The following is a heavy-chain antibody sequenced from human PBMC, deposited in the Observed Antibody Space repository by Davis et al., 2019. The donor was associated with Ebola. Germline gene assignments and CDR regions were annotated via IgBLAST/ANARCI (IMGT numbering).Heavy chain of an antibody. CDR1: GFTFSSYW. CDR3: VKRDSTGRYYGMDV. Sequence: GESLKISCAASGFTFSSYWMHWVRQAPGKGLVWVSRINSDGSSTSYADSVKGRFTISRDNAKNSLYLQMNSLRAEDTAVYYCVKRDSTGRYYGMDVWGQGTAVTVSS. D-gene: IGHD3-22*01. V-gene: IGHV3-74*01. CDR2: INSDGSST. J-gene: IGHJ6*02.